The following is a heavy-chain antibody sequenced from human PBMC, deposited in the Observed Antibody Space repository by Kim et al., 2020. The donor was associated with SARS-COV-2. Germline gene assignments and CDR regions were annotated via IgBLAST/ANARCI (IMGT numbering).Heavy chain of an antibody. CDR3: ARDRGVVTPRSYYYYGMDV. CDR1: GGSISSGGYY. V-gene: IGHV4-31*03. Sequence: SETLSLTCTVSGGSISSGGYYWSWIRQHPGKGLEWIGYIYYSGSTYYNPSLKSRVTISVDTSKNQFSLKLSSVTAADTAVYYCARDRGVVTPRSYYYYGMDVWGQGTTVTVSS. D-gene: IGHD2-15*01. CDR2: IYYSGST. J-gene: IGHJ6*02.